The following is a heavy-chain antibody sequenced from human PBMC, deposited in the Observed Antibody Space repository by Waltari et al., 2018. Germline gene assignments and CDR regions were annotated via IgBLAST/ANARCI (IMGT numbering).Heavy chain of an antibody. CDR3: ARDSTY. J-gene: IGHJ4*02. Sequence: EVQLVESGGGLVQPGGSLRLSCAASGFTFSSYWMSWVRRAPGKGLKGVANIKQDGSEKCYVDSVKGRCTVSREKAKNSLYLQMNRLRAEDAAVYYCARDSTYWGQGTLVTVSS. CDR1: GFTFSSYW. CDR2: IKQDGSEK. V-gene: IGHV3-7*01. D-gene: IGHD2-2*01.